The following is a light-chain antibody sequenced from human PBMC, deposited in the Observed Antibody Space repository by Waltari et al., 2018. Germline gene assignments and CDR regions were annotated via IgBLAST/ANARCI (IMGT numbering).Light chain of an antibody. CDR1: SSNIGTTY. CDR2: LDD. CDR3: AGWDDSLTGVV. V-gene: IGLV1-47*01. J-gene: IGLJ2*01. Sequence: QSVLTQPPSLSGTPGQRVTISCSGSSSNIGTTYVFWYQQFPGRAPNLLIYLDDHPPSGVPDRFSASKSGSSASLTISGLRPEDEADYHCAGWDDSLTGVVFGGGTKLTV.